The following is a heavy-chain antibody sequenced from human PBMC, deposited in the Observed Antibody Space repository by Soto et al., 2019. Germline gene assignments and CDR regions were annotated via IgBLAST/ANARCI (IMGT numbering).Heavy chain of an antibody. Sequence: SETLSLTCAVYGGSFSGYYWSWIRQPPGKGLEWIGEINHSGSTNYNPSLKSRVTISVDTSKNQFSLKLSSVTAADTAVYYCGRGRRGTTTPGFDSWGQGTLVTVSS. CDR3: GRGRRGTTTPGFDS. CDR2: INHSGST. CDR1: GGSFSGYY. V-gene: IGHV4-34*01. J-gene: IGHJ4*02. D-gene: IGHD1-1*01.